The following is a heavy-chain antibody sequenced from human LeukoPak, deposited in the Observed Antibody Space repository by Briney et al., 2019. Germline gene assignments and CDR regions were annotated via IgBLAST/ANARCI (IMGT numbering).Heavy chain of an antibody. Sequence: SETLSLTCTVSGGSISGSYWSWLRQPPGKGLEWIAYMYNSGSTNYNPSLKSRVTISVDTSKNQFSLKLSSLTAADTAIYYCARGIESYGDYGYWGQGILVTVSS. J-gene: IGHJ4*02. D-gene: IGHD4-17*01. V-gene: IGHV4-59*01. CDR3: ARGIESYGDYGY. CDR2: MYNSGST. CDR1: GGSISGSY.